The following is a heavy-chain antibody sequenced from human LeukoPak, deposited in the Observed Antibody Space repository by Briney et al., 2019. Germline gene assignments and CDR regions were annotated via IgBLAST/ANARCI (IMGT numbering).Heavy chain of an antibody. CDR3: ARGRPTIWFGGTQGAFDI. V-gene: IGHV4-4*02. Sequence: SETVSLTCAVSGGSISSSNWWSWVRRPPGKGLEWIGEIYHSGSTNYNPSLKSRVTISVDKSKNQFSLKLSSVTAADTAVYYCARGRPTIWFGGTQGAFDIWGQGTMVTVSS. CDR1: GGSISSSNW. CDR2: IYHSGST. D-gene: IGHD3-10*01. J-gene: IGHJ3*02.